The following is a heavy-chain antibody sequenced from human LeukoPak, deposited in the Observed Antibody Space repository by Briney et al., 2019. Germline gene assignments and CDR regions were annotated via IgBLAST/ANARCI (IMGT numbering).Heavy chain of an antibody. V-gene: IGHV4-34*01. CDR2: INYSGST. J-gene: IGHJ2*01. Sequence: SETLSLTCAVYGGSFSGYYWSWIRQPPGKGLEWIGDINYSGSTNYNPSLKSRVTISVATSKNQFSLKLSSVTAADTAVYYCAREGPTVTTWYFDRWGRGTLVTVSS. D-gene: IGHD4-17*01. CDR3: AREGPTVTTWYFDR. CDR1: GGSFSGYY.